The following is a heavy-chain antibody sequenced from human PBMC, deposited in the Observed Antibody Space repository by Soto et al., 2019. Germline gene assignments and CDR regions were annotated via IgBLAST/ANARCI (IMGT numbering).Heavy chain of an antibody. CDR2: ISYDGSNK. V-gene: IGHV3-30*18. CDR1: GFTFSSYG. Sequence: GGSLRLSCAASGFTFSSYGMHWVRQAPGKGLEWVAVISYDGSNKYYADSVKGRFTISRDNSKNTLYLQMNSLRAEDTAVYYCAKDFRSDGEGPYYDSSGYYPDLDYWGQGTLVTVSS. D-gene: IGHD3-22*01. CDR3: AKDFRSDGEGPYYDSSGYYPDLDY. J-gene: IGHJ4*02.